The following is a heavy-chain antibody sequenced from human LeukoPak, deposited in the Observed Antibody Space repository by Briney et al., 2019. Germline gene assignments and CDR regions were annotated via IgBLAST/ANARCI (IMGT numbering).Heavy chain of an antibody. V-gene: IGHV5-51*01. Sequence: GESLKISCKGSGYSFTSYWIGWVRQMPGKGLEWMGIIYPGDSDTRYSPSFQGQVTISADKSISTAYLQWSSLKASDTAMYYCARGALGYCSTTSCYNFDYWGQGTLVTVSS. J-gene: IGHJ4*02. CDR3: ARGALGYCSTTSCYNFDY. D-gene: IGHD2-2*01. CDR1: GYSFTSYW. CDR2: IYPGDSDT.